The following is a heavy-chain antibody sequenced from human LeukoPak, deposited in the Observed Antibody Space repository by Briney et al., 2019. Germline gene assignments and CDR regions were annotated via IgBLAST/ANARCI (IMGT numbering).Heavy chain of an antibody. J-gene: IGHJ6*02. V-gene: IGHV3-21*05. Sequence: PGGSLRLSCATSGFTFRSYAMSWVRQAPGKGLELVSYISTDSSYTNYADSVRGRFTISRGNAKNALYLQMNSLRAEDTAVYYCARDGYGLDVWGQGTTVTVSS. CDR2: ISTDSSYT. CDR3: ARDGYGLDV. CDR1: GFTFRSYA.